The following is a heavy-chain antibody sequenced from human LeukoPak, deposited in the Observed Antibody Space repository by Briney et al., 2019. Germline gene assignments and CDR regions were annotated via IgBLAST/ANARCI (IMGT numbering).Heavy chain of an antibody. D-gene: IGHD2-2*01. V-gene: IGHV3-33*06. J-gene: IGHJ4*02. CDR1: GFTFSSYG. CDR2: IWYDGSNK. CDR3: AKGGSTSPNGINDY. Sequence: PGRSLRLSCAASGFTFSSYGMHWVRQAPGKGLEWVAVIWYDGSNKYYADSVKGRFTISRDNSKNTLYLQMNSLRAEDTAVYYCAKGGSTSPNGINDYWGQGTLVTVSS.